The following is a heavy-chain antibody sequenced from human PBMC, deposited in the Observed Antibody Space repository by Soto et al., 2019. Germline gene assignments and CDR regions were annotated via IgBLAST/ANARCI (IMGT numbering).Heavy chain of an antibody. V-gene: IGHV6-1*01. CDR1: GDSVSSNSAA. J-gene: IGHJ3*02. Sequence: PSQTLSLTCVISGDSVSSNSAAWNWVRQSPSRGLEWLGRTYYRSKWSTDYAVSVKSRININPDTSKNQFSLQLNSVTPEDSAVYYCARFVADYRDAFDIWGQGTMVTVSS. CDR3: ARFVADYRDAFDI. CDR2: TYYRSKWST. D-gene: IGHD4-17*01.